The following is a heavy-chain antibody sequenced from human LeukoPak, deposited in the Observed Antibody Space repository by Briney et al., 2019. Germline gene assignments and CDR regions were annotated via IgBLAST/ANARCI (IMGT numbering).Heavy chain of an antibody. V-gene: IGHV4-31*03. CDR1: GGSTSSGDYY. D-gene: IGHD3-10*01. CDR3: TRIPTHYYGSGSYYGYFDS. CDR2: MNNRGTS. J-gene: IGHJ4*02. Sequence: SETLSLTCTVSGGSTSSGDYYWNWIRQHPAKGLEWIGYMNNRGTSNYNPSLRSRVTISVDTSNNQFSLRLSSVTAADTAVYYCTRIPTHYYGSGSYYGYFDSWGQGTLVTVSS.